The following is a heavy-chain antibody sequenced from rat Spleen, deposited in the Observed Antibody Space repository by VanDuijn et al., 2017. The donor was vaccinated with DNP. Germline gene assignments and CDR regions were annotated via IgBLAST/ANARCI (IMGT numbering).Heavy chain of an antibody. J-gene: IGHJ2*01. V-gene: IGHV3-1*01. Sequence: EVQLQESGPGLLKPSQSLSLTCSVTGYSISRNYWGWIRKFPGNKMEWIGHISYSGRTSHNPSLKSRISITRDTSKNQFFLQLNSVTTEDTATYYCARWGDYFDYWGQGVMVTVSS. CDR1: GYSISRNY. CDR3: ARWGDYFDY. CDR2: ISYSGRT.